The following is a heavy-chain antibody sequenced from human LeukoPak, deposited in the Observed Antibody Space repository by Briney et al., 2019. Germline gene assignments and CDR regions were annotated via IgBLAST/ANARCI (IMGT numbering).Heavy chain of an antibody. D-gene: IGHD5-12*01. CDR2: INPSGGST. J-gene: IGHJ4*02. Sequence: ASVKVSCKASGYTFTSYYMHWVRQAPGQGLEWMGIINPSGGSTSYAQKFRGRVTMTRDTSTSTVYMELSSLRSEDTAVYYCARRYSGYDYYQWGQGTLVTVSS. V-gene: IGHV1-46*01. CDR3: ARRYSGYDYYQ. CDR1: GYTFTSYY.